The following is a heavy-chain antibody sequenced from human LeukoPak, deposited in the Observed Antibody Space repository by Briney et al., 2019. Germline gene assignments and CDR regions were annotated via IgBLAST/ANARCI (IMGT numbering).Heavy chain of an antibody. Sequence: ASVKVSCKASGYTFTSYYMHWVRQAPGQGLEWMGIINPSGGSTSYAQKFQGRVTMTRDTSTSTVYMELSSLRSEDTAVYYCAREGMSGYSYGREYYYGMDVRGQGTTVTVSS. J-gene: IGHJ6*02. CDR1: GYTFTSYY. CDR2: INPSGGST. CDR3: AREGMSGYSYGREYYYGMDV. V-gene: IGHV1-46*01. D-gene: IGHD5-18*01.